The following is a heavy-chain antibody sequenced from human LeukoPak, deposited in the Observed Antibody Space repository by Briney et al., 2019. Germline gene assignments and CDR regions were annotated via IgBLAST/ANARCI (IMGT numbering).Heavy chain of an antibody. J-gene: IGHJ4*02. Sequence: SETLSLTCTVSGGSIRSSSYYWGWIRQPPGKGLEWIGSIYYSGSTYYNPSLKSRVTISVDTSKNQFSLKLSSVTAADTAVYYCARHMGVRSRYGYNWGYWGQGTLVTVSS. D-gene: IGHD5-24*01. V-gene: IGHV4-39*01. CDR2: IYYSGST. CDR3: ARHMGVRSRYGYNWGY. CDR1: GGSIRSSSYY.